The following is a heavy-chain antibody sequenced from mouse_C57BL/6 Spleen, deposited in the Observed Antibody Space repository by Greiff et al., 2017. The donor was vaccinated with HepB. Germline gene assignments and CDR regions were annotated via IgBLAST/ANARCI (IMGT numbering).Heavy chain of an antibody. CDR3: TRTLGDAY. Sequence: VQLQQSGAELVRPGASVTLSCKASGYTFTDYEMHWVKQTPVHGLEWIGAIDPETGGTAYNQKFKGKAILTADKSSSTAYMELRSLTSEDSAVYYCTRTLGDAYWGQGTLVTVSA. V-gene: IGHV1-15*01. J-gene: IGHJ3*01. D-gene: IGHD4-1*01. CDR1: GYTFTDYE. CDR2: IDPETGGT.